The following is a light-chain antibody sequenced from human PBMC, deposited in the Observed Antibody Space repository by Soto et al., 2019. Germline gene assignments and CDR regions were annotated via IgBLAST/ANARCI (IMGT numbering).Light chain of an antibody. CDR2: DAS. CDR1: QSVSSY. CDR3: QLCGNWPPWT. V-gene: IGKV3-11*01. Sequence: EIVLTHSPATLSLSPGERATLSCRASQSVSSYLAWYQQKPGQAPRLLIYDASNRATDIPARFSGSGSGTDFSLTISSLEREDCVVLYCQLCGNWPPWTFGEGTKVEIK. J-gene: IGKJ1*01.